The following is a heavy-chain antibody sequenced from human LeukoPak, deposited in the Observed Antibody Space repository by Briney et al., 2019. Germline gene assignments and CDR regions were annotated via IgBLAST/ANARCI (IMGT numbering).Heavy chain of an antibody. CDR2: IYYSRST. J-gene: IGHJ3*02. V-gene: IGHV4-59*12. CDR3: AKSNGYGLVDI. Sequence: SETLSLTCTVSGGSISSYYWSWIRQPPGKGLEWIGYIYYSRSTDYNPSLRSRVTISLDTSRNQFSLKLNSVTAADTAVYYCAKSNGYGLVDIWGQGTMVTVSS. CDR1: GGSISSYY. D-gene: IGHD3-10*01.